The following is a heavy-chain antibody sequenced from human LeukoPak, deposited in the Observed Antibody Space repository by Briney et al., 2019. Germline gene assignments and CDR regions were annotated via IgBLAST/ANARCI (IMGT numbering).Heavy chain of an antibody. CDR3: ASGDRERSFDY. V-gene: IGHV4-38-2*02. CDR2: IYHSGST. J-gene: IGHJ4*02. Sequence: KSSETLSLTCTVSGYSISSGYYWGWIRQPPGKGLEWIGSIYHSGSTNYNPSLKSRVTISVDTSKNQFSLKLSSVTAADTAVYYCASGDRERSFDYWGQGTLVTVSS. CDR1: GYSISSGYY.